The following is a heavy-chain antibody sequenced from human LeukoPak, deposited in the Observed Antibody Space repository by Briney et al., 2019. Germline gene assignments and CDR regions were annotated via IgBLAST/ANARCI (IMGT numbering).Heavy chain of an antibody. CDR3: ATDGAGRGWYGPDY. CDR1: GFTFGTYL. V-gene: IGHV3-74*01. D-gene: IGHD6-19*01. Sequence: GGSLRLSCAASGFTFGTYLMHWVRQAPGKGLVWVSRMNSDGRTTNYADSVKGRFTISRDNARSTLYLQMGSLRAEDMAAYYCATDGAGRGWYGPDYWGQGTLVTVSS. CDR2: MNSDGRTT. J-gene: IGHJ4*02.